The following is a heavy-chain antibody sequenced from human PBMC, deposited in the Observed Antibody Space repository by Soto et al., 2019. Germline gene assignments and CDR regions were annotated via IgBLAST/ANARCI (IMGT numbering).Heavy chain of an antibody. CDR3: EKGQGGGRRPYMGV. CDR2: IWYDGKNK. V-gene: IGHV3-33*06. Sequence: QVQLVESGGGVVQPGRSLRLSCAASGFSFSIYDMHWVRQAPDKGLEWLAVIWYDGKNKYYADSVKGRFTISRDNSENTVYLEMNSLRVEDTAVYYCEKGQGGGRRPYMGVWGKGTTVTVSS. D-gene: IGHD2-15*01. J-gene: IGHJ6*04. CDR1: GFSFSIYD.